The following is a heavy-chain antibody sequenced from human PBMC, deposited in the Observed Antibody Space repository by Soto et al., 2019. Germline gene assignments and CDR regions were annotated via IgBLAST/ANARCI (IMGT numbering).Heavy chain of an antibody. V-gene: IGHV4-4*02. D-gene: IGHD4-17*01. CDR3: ARNDDYHLQDG. CDR2: VYHSASA. Sequence: SETLSLTCAVSGASINSRNWWSWVRQPPGKGLEWIGEVYHSASATYNPSLKSRVTISVDKSNNQFSLILTSVTAADTAVYYCARNDDYHLQDGWGQGILVTVSS. J-gene: IGHJ4*02. CDR1: GASINSRNW.